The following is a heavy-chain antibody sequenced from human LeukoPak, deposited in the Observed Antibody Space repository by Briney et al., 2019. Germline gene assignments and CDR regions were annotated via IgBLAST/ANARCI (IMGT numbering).Heavy chain of an antibody. CDR3: VRDSLSGGFFDY. J-gene: IGHJ4*02. CDR1: GGSFSGYY. Sequence: TSETLSLTCAVYGGSFSGYYWSWIRQPPGKGLEWIGEINHSGSTNYNPSLKSRVTISVDTSKNQFSLKLSSVTAADTAVYYCVRDSLSGGFFDYWGQGTLVTVSS. CDR2: INHSGST. D-gene: IGHD2-15*01. V-gene: IGHV4-34*01.